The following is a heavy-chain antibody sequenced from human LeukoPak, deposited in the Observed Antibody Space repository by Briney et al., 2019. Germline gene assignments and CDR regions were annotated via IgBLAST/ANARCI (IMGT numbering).Heavy chain of an antibody. Sequence: GGSLTLSCAASGFSFSTYWMSWVRQTPERGLEFVDNINQEDSVRNYMDSLKGRCTISRDNAKKSVYLEINSVRADDAAMYYCARDPGSSSFDLWGQGALVTVSS. J-gene: IGHJ4*02. D-gene: IGHD6-13*01. CDR1: GFSFSTYW. V-gene: IGHV3-7*01. CDR3: ARDPGSSSFDL. CDR2: INQEDSVR.